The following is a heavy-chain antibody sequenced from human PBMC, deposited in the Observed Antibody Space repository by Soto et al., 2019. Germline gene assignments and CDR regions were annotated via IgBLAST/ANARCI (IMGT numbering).Heavy chain of an antibody. Sequence: QAHLVESGGGVVQPGGSLRLSCAVSGFTFSSYAMHWVRQAPGKGLEWVALMWYDRSHTYYAESVKGRFNISRDESKNMLFLHMSGLRAEDTAVYYCSRDRSWRTGYYSGIDVWGQGTTVTVS. CDR3: SRDRSWRTGYYSGIDV. CDR1: GFTFSSYA. V-gene: IGHV3-33*01. J-gene: IGHJ6*02. D-gene: IGHD1-1*01. CDR2: MWYDRSHT.